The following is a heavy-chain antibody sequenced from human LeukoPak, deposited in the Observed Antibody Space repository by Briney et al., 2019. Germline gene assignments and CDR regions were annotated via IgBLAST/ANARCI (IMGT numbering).Heavy chain of an antibody. CDR1: GFTFSSYV. J-gene: IGHJ4*02. CDR3: ATGDFGSGSSSYNY. D-gene: IGHD6-19*01. V-gene: IGHV3-23*01. CDR2: IVGSGGSA. Sequence: GGSLRLSCGASGFTFSSYVMSWVRQAPGKGLEWVSGIVGSGGSAYYADSVKGRFTISRDNSKNTLYLQMNSLRAEDTAVYHCATGDFGSGSSSYNYWGQGTLVTVSS.